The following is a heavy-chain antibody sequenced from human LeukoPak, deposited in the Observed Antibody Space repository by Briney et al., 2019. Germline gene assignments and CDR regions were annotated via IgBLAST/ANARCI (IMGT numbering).Heavy chain of an antibody. CDR3: ARDLWSRQYYYGMDV. D-gene: IGHD2-21*01. J-gene: IGHJ6*02. V-gene: IGHV1-46*01. Sequence: ASVKVSCKASGYTFTSYYMHWVRQAPGQGLEWMGIINPSGGSTSYAQKFQGRVTMTRDTSTSTVYMELSSLRSEDTAVYYCARDLWSRQYYYGMDVWGQGTTVTVSS. CDR1: GYTFTSYY. CDR2: INPSGGST.